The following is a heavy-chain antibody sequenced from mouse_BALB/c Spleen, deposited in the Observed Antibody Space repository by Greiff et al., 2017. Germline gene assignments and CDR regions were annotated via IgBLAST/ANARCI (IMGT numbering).Heavy chain of an antibody. CDR1: GYTFTSYW. J-gene: IGHJ3*01. CDR3: ARGEVRRKSEAWFAY. D-gene: IGHD2-14*01. CDR2: INPSTGYT. V-gene: IGHV1-7*01. Sequence: QVQLQQSGAELAKPGASVKMSCKASGYTFTSYWMHWVKQRPGQGLEWIGYINPSTGYTEYNQKFKDKATLTADKSSSTAYMQLSSLTSEDSAVYYCARGEVRRKSEAWFAYWGQGTLVTVSA.